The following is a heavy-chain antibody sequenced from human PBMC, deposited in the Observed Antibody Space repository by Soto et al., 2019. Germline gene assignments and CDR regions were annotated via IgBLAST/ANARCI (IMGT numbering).Heavy chain of an antibody. V-gene: IGHV1-69*02. CDR1: GGTFSSYT. Sequence: QVQLVQSAAEVKKPGSSVKVSCKASGGTFSSYTISWVRQAPGQGVEWMGRIIPILGIANYAQQFQGRVTITADKSTSTAYRELSSLRSEDTGVYYCASLRGDKGDVWGQGTTVTVSS. CDR3: ASLRGDKGDV. D-gene: IGHD3-10*01. J-gene: IGHJ6*02. CDR2: IIPILGIA.